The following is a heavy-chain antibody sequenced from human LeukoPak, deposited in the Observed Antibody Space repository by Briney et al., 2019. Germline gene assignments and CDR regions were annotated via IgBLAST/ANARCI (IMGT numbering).Heavy chain of an antibody. V-gene: IGHV3-53*01. CDR2: ICSDNT. CDR3: ARRAGAYSHPYDY. CDR1: GFTVSTNY. D-gene: IGHD4/OR15-4a*01. Sequence: PGGSLRLSCAASGFTVSTNYMNWVRQAPGKGLEWVSFICSDNTHYSDSVKGRFTISRDNSKNTLYLQMNSLRAEDTAVYYCARRAGAYSHPYDYWGQGTLVTVSS. J-gene: IGHJ4*02.